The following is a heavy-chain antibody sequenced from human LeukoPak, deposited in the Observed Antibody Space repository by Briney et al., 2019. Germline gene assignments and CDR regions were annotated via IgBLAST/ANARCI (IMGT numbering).Heavy chain of an antibody. CDR3: ARESPTYTYGSSGYYYYYIDV. V-gene: IGHV4-4*02. Sequence: SETLFLTCAVSGGSISSSNWWSWVRQPLGKGLEGIGEIYHSGSTNYNPSLKSRVTISVDKSKNQFSLKLSSVTAADTAVYYCARESPTYTYGSSGYYYYYIDVWGKGTTVTVSS. CDR2: IYHSGST. CDR1: GGSISSSNW. J-gene: IGHJ6*03. D-gene: IGHD5-18*01.